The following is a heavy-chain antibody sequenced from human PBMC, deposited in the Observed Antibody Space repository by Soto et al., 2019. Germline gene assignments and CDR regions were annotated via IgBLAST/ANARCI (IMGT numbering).Heavy chain of an antibody. CDR1: GYTFTSYD. V-gene: IGHV1-8*01. Sequence: ASVKVSCKASGYTFTSYDINWVRQATGQGLEWMGWMNPNSGNTGYAQKFQGRVTTTRNTSISTAYMELSSLRSEDTAVYYCARASYYDILTYYYYGMDAWGQGTTVTVSS. J-gene: IGHJ6*02. CDR2: MNPNSGNT. CDR3: ARASYYDILTYYYYGMDA. D-gene: IGHD3-9*01.